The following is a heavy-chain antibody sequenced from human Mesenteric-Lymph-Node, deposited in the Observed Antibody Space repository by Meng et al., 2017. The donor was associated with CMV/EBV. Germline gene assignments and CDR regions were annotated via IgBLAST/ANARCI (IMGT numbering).Heavy chain of an antibody. D-gene: IGHD3-3*01. CDR3: ARRGRDFWSGYQGPFGY. Sequence: SETLSLTCTVSGGSISSGGYYWSWIRQPSGKGLEWIGEINHSGSTNYNPSLKSRVTISVDTSKNQFSLKLSSVTAADTAVYYCARRGRDFWSGYQGPFGYWGQGTLVTVSS. CDR1: GGSISSGGYY. J-gene: IGHJ4*02. V-gene: IGHV4-39*07. CDR2: INHSGST.